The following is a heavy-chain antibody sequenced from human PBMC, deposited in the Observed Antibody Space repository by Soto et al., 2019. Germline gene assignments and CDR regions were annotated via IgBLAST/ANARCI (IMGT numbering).Heavy chain of an antibody. CDR2: ILPIFGTT. Sequence: QVQLVQSGAEVKKPGSSGKASCKASGLIFTSYAISWLRQAPGQGLEWVGGILPIFGTTNYAQRFKGRATITADTSTTPTYRDVSSLGSEDTAVYFCVRGANYYISTGKGYYFPGMDVWGQGTTVTVSS. CDR3: VRGANYYISTGKGYYFPGMDV. D-gene: IGHD3-9*01. CDR1: GLIFTSYA. V-gene: IGHV1-69*06. J-gene: IGHJ6*02.